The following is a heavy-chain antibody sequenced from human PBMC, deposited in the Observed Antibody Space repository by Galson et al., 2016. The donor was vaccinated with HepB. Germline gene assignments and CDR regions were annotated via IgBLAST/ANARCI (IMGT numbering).Heavy chain of an antibody. J-gene: IGHJ4*02. Sequence: SVKVSCKASTYIFSTYGITWMRQAPGQRLEWMGWISANSGNTKYAEKFQGRVTMTTDTPTGTAYMDLRSLTAADTAVYYCARDGYNHVPLDYWGPGTLVTVSS. CDR3: ARDGYNHVPLDY. CDR1: TYIFSTYG. D-gene: IGHD5-18*01. CDR2: ISANSGNT. V-gene: IGHV1-18*01.